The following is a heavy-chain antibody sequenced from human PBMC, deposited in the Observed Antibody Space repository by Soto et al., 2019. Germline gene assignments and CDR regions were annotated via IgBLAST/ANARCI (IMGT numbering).Heavy chain of an antibody. CDR1: GGSISSYY. Sequence: PSETLSLTCTVSGGSISSYYWSWIRQPPGKGLEWIGEINHSGSTNYNPSLKSRVTISVDTSKNQFSLKLSSVTAADTAVYYCARAGHIVVVPAAISNWFDPWGQGTLVTVSS. CDR3: ARAGHIVVVPAAISNWFDP. D-gene: IGHD2-2*02. V-gene: IGHV4-34*01. J-gene: IGHJ5*02. CDR2: INHSGST.